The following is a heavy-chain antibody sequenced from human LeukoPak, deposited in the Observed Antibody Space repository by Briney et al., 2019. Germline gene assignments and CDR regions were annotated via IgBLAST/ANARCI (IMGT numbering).Heavy chain of an antibody. D-gene: IGHD3-3*01. J-gene: IGHJ6*03. V-gene: IGHV4-59*01. CDR2: IYYSGST. Sequence: PSETLSLTCTVSGGSISDYYWNWIRQPPGKGLEWIGYIYYSGSTTYNPSLKSRVTMSVDTAKNQFSLKLRSVTAADTAVYFCARGDFCSKSNCYLRPMDVWGKGTTVTVSS. CDR1: GGSISDYY. CDR3: ARGDFCSKSNCYLRPMDV.